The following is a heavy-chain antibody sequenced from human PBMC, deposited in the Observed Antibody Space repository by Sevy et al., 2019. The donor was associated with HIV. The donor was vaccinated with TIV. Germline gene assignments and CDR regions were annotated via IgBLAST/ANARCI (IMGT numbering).Heavy chain of an antibody. J-gene: IGHJ4*02. CDR1: GYTFTRYE. D-gene: IGHD2-21*01. CDR2: MNPNSGGS. Sequence: ASVKVSCKASGYTFTRYEINWVRQATGQGLEWMGGMNPNSGGSAYAQKFQGRVTMTRDTSINTAYMELTSLGSDDTALYYCARGGCGGDNCDAQGADYFDYWGQGTLVTVSS. V-gene: IGHV1-8*01. CDR3: ARGGCGGDNCDAQGADYFDY.